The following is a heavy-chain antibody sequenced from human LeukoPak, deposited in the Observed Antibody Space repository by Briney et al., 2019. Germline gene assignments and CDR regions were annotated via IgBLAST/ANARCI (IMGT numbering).Heavy chain of an antibody. J-gene: IGHJ4*02. D-gene: IGHD3-9*01. CDR3: AKCNYDILTGDEYYFDY. Sequence: GGSLRLSCAASGFTFSSYAMSWVRQAPGKGLEWVSAISGSGGSTYYADSVKGRFTISRDNSKNTLYLQMNSLRAEDTAVYYCAKCNYDILTGDEYYFDYWSQGTLVTVSS. CDR2: ISGSGGST. V-gene: IGHV3-23*01. CDR1: GFTFSSYA.